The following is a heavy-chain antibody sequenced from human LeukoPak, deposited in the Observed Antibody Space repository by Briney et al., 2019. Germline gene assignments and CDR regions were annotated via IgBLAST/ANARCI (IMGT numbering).Heavy chain of an antibody. Sequence: WASVSVSYRVSGYTLTELSMHWVRQAPGKGREWMGGFDPEDGETIYAQKFQGRVTMTEDTSTDTAYMELNSLRSDDMAVYYCATDPGETVPAAKGPRGDYCYGMDVWGQGTTVTVPS. J-gene: IGHJ6*02. D-gene: IGHD2-2*01. CDR3: ATDPGETVPAAKGPRGDYCYGMDV. CDR2: FDPEDGET. CDR1: GYTLTELS. V-gene: IGHV1-24*01.